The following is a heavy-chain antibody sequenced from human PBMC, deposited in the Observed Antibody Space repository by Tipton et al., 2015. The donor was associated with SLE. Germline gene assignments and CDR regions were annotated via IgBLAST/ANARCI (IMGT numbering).Heavy chain of an antibody. D-gene: IGHD3-16*01. Sequence: SLRLSCAVSGASITSSDWWSWVRQPPGKGLEYIGEIHHRGSTYYNPSLKSRVTISVDTSKNQFSLKLSSVTAADTAVYYCARVQAYEGFDPWGQGTLVTVSS. CDR1: GASITSSDW. CDR2: IHHRGST. V-gene: IGHV4-4*02. J-gene: IGHJ5*02. CDR3: ARVQAYEGFDP.